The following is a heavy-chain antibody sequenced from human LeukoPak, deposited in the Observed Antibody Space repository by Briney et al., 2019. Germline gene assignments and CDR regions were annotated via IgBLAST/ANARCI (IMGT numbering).Heavy chain of an antibody. CDR3: ARAEYYYDSSGYLHFDY. V-gene: IGHV1-69*13. J-gene: IGHJ4*02. CDR2: IIPIFGTA. Sequence: GASVKVSRKASGGTFSSYAISWVRQAPGQGLEWMGGIIPIFGTANYAQKFQGRVTITADESTSTAYMELSSLRSEDTAVYYCARAEYYYDSSGYLHFDYWGQGTLVTVSS. D-gene: IGHD3-22*01. CDR1: GGTFSSYA.